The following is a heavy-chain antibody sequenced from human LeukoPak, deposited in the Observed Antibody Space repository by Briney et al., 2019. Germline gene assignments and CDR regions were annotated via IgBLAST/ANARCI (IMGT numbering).Heavy chain of an antibody. CDR3: AAAGGYSSSWYL. CDR1: GYTFTCYD. J-gene: IGHJ4*02. D-gene: IGHD6-13*01. CDR2: MNPNSGNT. Sequence: GASVKFSCKASGYTFTCYDINWVRQATGQGLEWMGWMNPNSGNTGYAQKFQERVTITRDMSTSTAYMELSSLRSEDTAVYYCAAAGGYSSSWYLWGQGTLVTVSS. V-gene: IGHV1-8*03.